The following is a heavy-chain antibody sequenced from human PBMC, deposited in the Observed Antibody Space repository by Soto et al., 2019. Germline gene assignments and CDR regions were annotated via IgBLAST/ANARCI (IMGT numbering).Heavy chain of an antibody. J-gene: IGHJ6*02. Sequence: GGSLRLSCAASGFTFSSYGMHWVRQAPGKGLEWVAVISYDGSNKYYADSEKGRFTISRDNSKNTLYLQMNSLRAEDTAVYYCARSLRLGFGELTYYYYYGMDVWGQGTTVTVSS. CDR1: GFTFSSYG. CDR3: ARSLRLGFGELTYYYYYGMDV. D-gene: IGHD3-10*01. CDR2: ISYDGSNK. V-gene: IGHV3-30*03.